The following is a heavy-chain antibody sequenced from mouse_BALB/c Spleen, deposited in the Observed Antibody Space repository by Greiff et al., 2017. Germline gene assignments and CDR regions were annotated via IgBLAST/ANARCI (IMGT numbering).Heavy chain of an antibody. J-gene: IGHJ2*01. CDR1: GYAFSSYW. V-gene: IGHV1-80*01. CDR2: IYPGDGDT. CDR3: ARGSPFYYFDY. Sequence: VKLMESGAELVRPGSSVKISCKASGYAFSSYWMNWVKQRPGQGLEWIGQIYPGDGDTNYNGKFKGKATLTADKSSSTAYMQLSSLTSEDSAVYFCARGSPFYYFDYWGQGTTLTVSS.